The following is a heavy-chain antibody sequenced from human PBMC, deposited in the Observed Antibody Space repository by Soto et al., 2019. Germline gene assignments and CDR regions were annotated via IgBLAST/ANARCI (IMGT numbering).Heavy chain of an antibody. CDR2: IYGDGSET. CDR3: VKDRIPAGRWNFDY. Sequence: EVQLLESGGGLEQPGGSLRLSCAASGFTFRTYTMNWVRQAPGQGLEWVSGIYGDGSETFYADSVKGRFTISRDNSRSMLFLHVNSPRAEDTAIYFCVKDRIPAGRWNFDYWGQGTVVTVSS. D-gene: IGHD2-2*02. CDR1: GFTFRTYT. V-gene: IGHV3-23*01. J-gene: IGHJ4*02.